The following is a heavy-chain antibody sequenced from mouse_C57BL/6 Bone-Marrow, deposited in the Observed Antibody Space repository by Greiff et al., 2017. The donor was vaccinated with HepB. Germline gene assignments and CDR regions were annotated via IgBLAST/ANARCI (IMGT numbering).Heavy chain of an antibody. Sequence: VQLQQSGPGLAKPSQPLSLTCSVTGYSITSDYWNWIRKFPGNKLEYMGYISYSGSTYYNPSLKSLNSITRDTSKNQHYLQLNSVTTEDTATDYCAIWGNYYGDYAMDYWGQGTSVTVSS. CDR1: GYSITSDY. CDR3: AIWGNYYGDYAMDY. J-gene: IGHJ4*01. V-gene: IGHV3-8*01. D-gene: IGHD1-1*01. CDR2: ISYSGST.